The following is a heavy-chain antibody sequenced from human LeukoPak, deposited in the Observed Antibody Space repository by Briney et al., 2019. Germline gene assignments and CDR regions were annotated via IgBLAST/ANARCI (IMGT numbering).Heavy chain of an antibody. CDR3: AKDAPYSSSSS. CDR2: ISGSGGST. J-gene: IGHJ5*02. Sequence: WVSAISGSGGSTYYADSVKGRFTISRDNSKNTLYLQMNSLRAEDTAVYYCAKDAPYSSSSSWGQGTLVTVSS. D-gene: IGHD6-13*01. V-gene: IGHV3-23*01.